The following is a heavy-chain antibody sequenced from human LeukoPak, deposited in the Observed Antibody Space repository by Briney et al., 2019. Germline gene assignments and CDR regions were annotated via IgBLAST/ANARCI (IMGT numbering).Heavy chain of an antibody. CDR3: AKDCGDYPPYFDY. D-gene: IGHD2-21*02. CDR2: IRKDGNNE. J-gene: IGHJ4*02. V-gene: IGHV3-30*02. CDR1: GFTFSTYG. Sequence: GRSLRLSCAASGFTFSTYGVHWVRQAPGKGLEWVAFIRKDGNNENYADSVKGRFTISRDNSKNTLYLQMNSLQTEDTAVYYCAKDCGDYPPYFDYWGQGTLVTVSS.